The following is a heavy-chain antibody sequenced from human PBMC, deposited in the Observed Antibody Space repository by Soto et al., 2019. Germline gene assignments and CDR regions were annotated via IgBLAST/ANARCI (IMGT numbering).Heavy chain of an antibody. CDR3: VLFIHAKDGIRDTPSVSAFLLNRSSDL. V-gene: IGHV4-31*02. D-gene: IGHD3-10*01. J-gene: IGHJ2*01. Sequence: KPGKGLEWIGYIYYSGSTYYNPSLKSRVTISVNTSKNQFSLKLSSLTAADTAVYYCVLFIHAKDGIRDTPSVSAFLLNRSSDL. CDR2: IYYSGST.